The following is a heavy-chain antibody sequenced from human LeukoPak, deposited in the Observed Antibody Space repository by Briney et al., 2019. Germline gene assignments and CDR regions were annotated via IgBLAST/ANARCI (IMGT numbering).Heavy chain of an antibody. V-gene: IGHV4-34*01. J-gene: IGHJ5*02. CDR2: INHSGST. Sequence: SETLSLTCAVYGGSFRGYYWSWIRQPPGKGLEWIGEINHSGSTNYNPSLKSRVSISVDSSKNQFSLKLSSVTAADTAVYYCARDGSGTYLNWFDPWGQGTLVTVSS. D-gene: IGHD3-10*01. CDR1: GGSFRGYY. CDR3: ARDGSGTYLNWFDP.